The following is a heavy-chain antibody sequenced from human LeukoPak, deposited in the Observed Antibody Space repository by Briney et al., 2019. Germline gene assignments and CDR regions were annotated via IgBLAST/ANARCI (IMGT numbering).Heavy chain of an antibody. J-gene: IGHJ4*02. V-gene: IGHV3-7*01. D-gene: IGHD2-15*01. CDR1: GFTLSSYE. CDR3: ARDRGYCSGGTCFVSYFDL. Sequence: PGGSLRLSCAASGFTLSSYEMNWVRQAPGGGLEWVASIKQDGSQKYYVDSVKGRFTISRDNAKNSLYLQMNSLRAEDTAVYYCARDRGYCSGGTCFVSYFDLWGQGTLVTVSS. CDR2: IKQDGSQK.